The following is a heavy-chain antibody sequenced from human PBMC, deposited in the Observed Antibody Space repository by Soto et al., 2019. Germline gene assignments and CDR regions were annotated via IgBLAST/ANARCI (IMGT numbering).Heavy chain of an antibody. CDR1: GFTLSSYS. J-gene: IGHJ4*02. CDR3: ARDLGSAEFDS. V-gene: IGHV3-21*01. CDR2: IDSTSVYI. D-gene: IGHD3-16*01. Sequence: GGSLRLSCVASGFTLSSYSMHWVRQAPGKGLEWVSSIDSTSVYIYYADSVKGRFTISRDNANNSLYLQMNNLRAEDTAIYYCARDLGSAEFDSWGQGALVTVS.